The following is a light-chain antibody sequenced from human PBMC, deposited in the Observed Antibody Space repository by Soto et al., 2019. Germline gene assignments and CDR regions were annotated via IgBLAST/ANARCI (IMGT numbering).Light chain of an antibody. CDR1: QNIGSW. V-gene: IGKV1-5*03. CDR3: QLYNSYLWR. Sequence: DIQMTQSPSTLSASVGDTVTITCRASQNIGSWLAWYQQKPGKAPKVLIFKASTLESGVPSRFSGSGSGTEFTLTISSLQPDDFATYYCQLYNSYLWRFGQGTKVDIK. J-gene: IGKJ1*01. CDR2: KAS.